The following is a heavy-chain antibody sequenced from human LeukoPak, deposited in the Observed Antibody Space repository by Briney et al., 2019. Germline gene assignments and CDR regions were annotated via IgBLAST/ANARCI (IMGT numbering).Heavy chain of an antibody. V-gene: IGHV3-9*01. CDR1: GFTFDDFA. D-gene: IGHD3-9*01. CDR2: ISWNSANI. Sequence: PGRSLRLPCAASGFTFDDFAMHWVRQVPGKALEWVSGISWNSANIVYADSVRGRFTISRDNAKNSLYLQMNSLRAEDTALYYCAKEGYYDILAGYHTYSYYYMDVWGKGTTVTVSS. J-gene: IGHJ6*03. CDR3: AKEGYYDILAGYHTYSYYYMDV.